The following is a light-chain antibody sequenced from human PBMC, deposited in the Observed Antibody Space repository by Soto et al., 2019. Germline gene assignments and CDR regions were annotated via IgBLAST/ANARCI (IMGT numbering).Light chain of an antibody. CDR1: QTISSTY. V-gene: IGKV3-20*01. CDR3: HQYGSSPKT. Sequence: EIVLTQSPGTLSLSPGDRATLSCRASQTISSTYLAWYQQKPGQAPRLLIYAASTRATGIPYRFSCSGSGIDFTLTISRLEPEDFAVYYCHQYGSSPKTFGQGTKVEI. J-gene: IGKJ1*01. CDR2: AAS.